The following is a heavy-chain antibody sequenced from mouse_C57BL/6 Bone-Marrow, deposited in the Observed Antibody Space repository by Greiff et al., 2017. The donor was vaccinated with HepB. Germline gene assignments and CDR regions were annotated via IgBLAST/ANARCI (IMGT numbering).Heavy chain of an antibody. D-gene: IGHD1-1*01. V-gene: IGHV1-80*01. CDR1: GYAFSSYW. Sequence: VQLQESGAELVKPGASVKISCKASGYAFSSYWMNWVKQRPGKGLEWIGQIYPGDGDTNYNGKFKGKATLTADKSSSTAYMQLSSLTSEDSAVYFCARHYGSSYDWYFDVWGTGTTVTVSS. CDR2: IYPGDGDT. CDR3: ARHYGSSYDWYFDV. J-gene: IGHJ1*03.